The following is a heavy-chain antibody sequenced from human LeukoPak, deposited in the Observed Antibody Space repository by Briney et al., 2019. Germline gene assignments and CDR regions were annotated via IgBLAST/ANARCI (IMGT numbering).Heavy chain of an antibody. CDR1: GGSISSSSYY. J-gene: IGHJ4*02. CDR3: ARQYYYDSSGYSFDY. CDR2: IYYSGST. Sequence: PSETLSLTCTVSGGSISSSSYYWGWIRQPPGKGLEWIGSIYYSGSTYYNPSLKSRVTISVDTSKNQFSLKLSSVTAADTAVYYCARQYYYDSSGYSFDYWGQGTLVTVSS. V-gene: IGHV4-39*07. D-gene: IGHD3-22*01.